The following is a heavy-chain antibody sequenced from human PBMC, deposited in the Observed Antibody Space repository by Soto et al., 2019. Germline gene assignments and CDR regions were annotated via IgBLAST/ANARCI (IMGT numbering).Heavy chain of an antibody. CDR1: SGSISSSNW. Sequence: QVQLQESGPGLVKPSGTLSLTCAVSSGSISSSNWWSWVRQPPGKGLEWIGEIYHSGSTNYNPSLQSRVTISVDKSKNQFSLKLSSVTAADTAVYYCARREVTTVPSFDYWGQGTLVTVSS. J-gene: IGHJ4*02. CDR3: ARREVTTVPSFDY. CDR2: IYHSGST. D-gene: IGHD4-17*01. V-gene: IGHV4-4*02.